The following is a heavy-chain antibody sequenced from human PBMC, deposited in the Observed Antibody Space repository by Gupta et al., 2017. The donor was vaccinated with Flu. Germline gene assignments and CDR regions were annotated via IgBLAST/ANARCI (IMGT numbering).Heavy chain of an antibody. J-gene: IGHJ6*02. CDR3: ARDPFESGDVGAYGMDV. Sequence: SISSGYYWGWIRQPPGKGLEWIGSIYHSGSTYYNPSLKSRVTISVDTSKNQFSLKLSSVTAAETAVYYCARDPFESGDVGAYGMDVGGQGTTVTVYS. CDR2: IYHSGST. D-gene: IGHD2-21*01. V-gene: IGHV4-38-2*02. CDR1: SISSGYY.